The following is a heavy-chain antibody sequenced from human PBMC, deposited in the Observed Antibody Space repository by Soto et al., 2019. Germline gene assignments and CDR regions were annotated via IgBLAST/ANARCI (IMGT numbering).Heavy chain of an antibody. CDR2: IYYSGST. CDR1: GGSISSGGYY. Sequence: SETLSLTCTVSGGSISSGGYYWSWIRQHPGKGLEWIGYIYYSGSTYYNPPLKSRVTISVDTSKNQFSLKLSSVTAADTAVYYCARDWNYYGMDVWGQGTTVTVSS. J-gene: IGHJ6*02. V-gene: IGHV4-31*03. CDR3: ARDWNYYGMDV. D-gene: IGHD3-3*01.